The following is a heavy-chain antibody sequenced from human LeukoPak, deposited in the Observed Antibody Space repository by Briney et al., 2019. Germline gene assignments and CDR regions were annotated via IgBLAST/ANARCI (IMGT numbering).Heavy chain of an antibody. CDR2: MNPNSGNT. D-gene: IGHD2-2*01. V-gene: IGHV1-8*01. CDR3: ARKPCSSTSCKRRGGPAKYNWFDP. CDR1: GYTFTSYD. Sequence: ASVKVSCKASGYTFTSYDINWVRQAPGQGLEWMGWMNPNSGNTGSAQKFQGRVTITRNTSISTAYMELSSLRSEDTAVYYCARKPCSSTSCKRRGGPAKYNWFDPWGQGTLVTVSS. J-gene: IGHJ5*02.